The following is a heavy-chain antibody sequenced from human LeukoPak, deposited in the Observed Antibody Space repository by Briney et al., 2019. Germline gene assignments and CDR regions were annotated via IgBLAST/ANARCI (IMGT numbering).Heavy chain of an antibody. CDR1: GYTFTSYY. CDR2: INPSGGGT. V-gene: IGHV1-2*02. J-gene: IGHJ4*02. D-gene: IGHD6-19*01. CDR3: ATLVIAVAGGFGDY. Sequence: ASVKVSCKASGYTFTSYYMHWVRQAPGQGLEWMGIINPSGGGTNYAQKFQGRVTMTRDTSISTGYMELSRLRSDDTAVYYCATLVIAVAGGFGDYWGQGTLVTVSS.